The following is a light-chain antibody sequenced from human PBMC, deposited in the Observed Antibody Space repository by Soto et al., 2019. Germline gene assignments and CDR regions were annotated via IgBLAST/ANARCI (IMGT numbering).Light chain of an antibody. CDR2: GNS. CDR1: SSNIGAGYD. Sequence: HSVLTQPPSVSGAPGQRVTISCTGSSSNIGAGYDVHWYQQLPGTAPKLLIYGNSNRPSGVPDRFSGSKSGTSVSLAITGLQAEDEADYYCQSYDSSLSGYVFGTGTKLTVL. CDR3: QSYDSSLSGYV. J-gene: IGLJ1*01. V-gene: IGLV1-40*01.